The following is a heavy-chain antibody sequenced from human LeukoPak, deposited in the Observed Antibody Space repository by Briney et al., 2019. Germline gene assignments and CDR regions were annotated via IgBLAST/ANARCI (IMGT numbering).Heavy chain of an antibody. D-gene: IGHD3-9*01. CDR2: ISAYNGNT. CDR1: GYTFTSYG. Sequence: ASVKVSCKASGYTFTSYGISWVRQAPGQGLEWMGWISAYNGNTNYAQKLQGRVTMTTDTSTSTAYMELRSLRSDDTAVYYCASTYYDIVTATNSPYYYYYGMDVWGQGTTVTVSS. CDR3: ASTYYDIVTATNSPYYYYYGMDV. J-gene: IGHJ6*02. V-gene: IGHV1-18*01.